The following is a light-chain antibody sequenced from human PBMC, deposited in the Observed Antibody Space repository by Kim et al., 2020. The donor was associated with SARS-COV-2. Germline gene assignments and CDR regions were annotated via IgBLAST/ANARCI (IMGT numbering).Light chain of an antibody. Sequence: EIVVTQSPVTLSVSPGERATLSCRASQGISSNLAWYHQKPGQPPRLLISGASTRATGIPARFSGGGSGTEFTLTISSLQSEDFAVYYCQQCHAGPPTFGEGTKVEIK. V-gene: IGKV3D-15*01. CDR2: GAS. CDR1: QGISSN. J-gene: IGKJ1*01. CDR3: QQCHAGPPT.